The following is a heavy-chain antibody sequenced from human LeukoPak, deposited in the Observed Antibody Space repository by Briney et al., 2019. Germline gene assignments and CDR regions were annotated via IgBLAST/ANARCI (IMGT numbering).Heavy chain of an antibody. J-gene: IGHJ5*02. D-gene: IGHD4-17*01. Sequence: GGSLRLSCAASGFTFDDYTMHWVRQAPGKGLEWVSLISWDGGSTYYADSVKGRFTISRDNSKNSLYLQTNSLRTEDTALYYCAKGNGDYVNWFDPWGQGTLVTVSS. CDR3: AKGNGDYVNWFDP. CDR2: ISWDGGST. CDR1: GFTFDDYT. V-gene: IGHV3-43*01.